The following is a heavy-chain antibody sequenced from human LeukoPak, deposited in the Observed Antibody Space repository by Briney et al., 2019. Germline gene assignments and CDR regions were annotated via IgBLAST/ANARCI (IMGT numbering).Heavy chain of an antibody. CDR2: ISAYNGNT. CDR3: AREVVVVPAANLPLYYYYGMDV. V-gene: IGHV1-18*01. D-gene: IGHD2-2*01. CDR1: GYTFTSYG. Sequence: ASVKVSCKASGYTFTSYGIRWVRQAPGQGLEWMGWISAYNGNTNYAQKLQGRVTITTDTSTSTAYMELRSLRSDDTAVYYCAREVVVVPAANLPLYYYYGMDVWGQGTTVTVSS. J-gene: IGHJ6*02.